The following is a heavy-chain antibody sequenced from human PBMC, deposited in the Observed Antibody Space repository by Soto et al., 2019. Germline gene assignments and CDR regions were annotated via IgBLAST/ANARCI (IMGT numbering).Heavy chain of an antibody. D-gene: IGHD3-22*01. CDR3: AKGEALYSSHPWDS. CDR2: IIGTDTT. J-gene: IGHJ5*01. CDR1: GFTFKNCG. Sequence: EVQLLESGGGLVQPGGSLRLSCTASGFTFKNCGMIWVRQAPGKGLEWVAAIIGTDTTNYADSVKGRFTISRDNSKDTLYLQMNGLRVEGTAIYYCAKGEALYSSHPWDSWGHGTLVTVSA. V-gene: IGHV3-23*01.